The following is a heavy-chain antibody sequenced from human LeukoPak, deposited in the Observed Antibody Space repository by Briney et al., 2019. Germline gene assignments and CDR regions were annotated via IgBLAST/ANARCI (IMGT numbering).Heavy chain of an antibody. CDR1: GFSFNTYA. J-gene: IGHJ4*02. Sequence: GGSLRLACEASGFSFNTYAMNWVRQAPGKGLEWVSAISNSGGSTYYADSVKGRFTISKDNSKNTLYLEMNSLSAEDTAVYYCAKKASSGYYYAFDYWGQGTLVTVSS. CDR3: AKKASSGYYYAFDY. D-gene: IGHD3-22*01. CDR2: ISNSGGST. V-gene: IGHV3-23*01.